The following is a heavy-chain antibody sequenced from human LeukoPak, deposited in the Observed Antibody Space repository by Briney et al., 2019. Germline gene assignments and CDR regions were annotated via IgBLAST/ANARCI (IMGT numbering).Heavy chain of an antibody. Sequence: SETLSLTCTVSGVSIGTYYWSWIRQSPGKGLEWLGYIYVTGGTRYNPYLQSRVTISVDTSRNQFFLKMSSVTAADTAVYYCGRHIGGGIEDMDVWGKGTKVTVSS. CDR2: IYVTGGT. CDR1: GVSIGTYY. J-gene: IGHJ6*03. D-gene: IGHD3-16*02. CDR3: GRHIGGGIEDMDV. V-gene: IGHV4-59*08.